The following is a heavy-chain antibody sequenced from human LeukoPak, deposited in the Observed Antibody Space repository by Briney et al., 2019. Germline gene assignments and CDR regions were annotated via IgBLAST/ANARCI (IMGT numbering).Heavy chain of an antibody. V-gene: IGHV1-24*01. CDR2: FDPEDGET. CDR1: GYTFTGYY. D-gene: IGHD7-27*01. J-gene: IGHJ4*02. CDR3: ATDPKAKGSWVY. Sequence: ASVKVSCKASGYTFTGYYMHWVRQAPGKGLEWMGGFDPEDGETIYAQKFQGRVTMTEDTSTDTAYMELSSLRSEDTAVYYCATDPKAKGSWVYWGQGTLVTVSS.